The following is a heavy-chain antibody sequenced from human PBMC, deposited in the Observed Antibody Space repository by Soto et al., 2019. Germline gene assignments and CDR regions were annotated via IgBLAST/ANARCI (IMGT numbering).Heavy chain of an antibody. D-gene: IGHD3-22*01. CDR2: LAYDGSKT. Sequence: QVQLVESGGGVVQPGRSLRLTCAASGVTFSSNGMHWVRQAPGKGLEWVALLAYDGSKTYYGDSVRGRFTISRDNSENTLYLQMNSLGAEETAVYYCARWVGGSMYDNSGKYEYWGQGTLVTVSS. CDR3: ARWVGGSMYDNSGKYEY. CDR1: GVTFSSNG. V-gene: IGHV3-30*03. J-gene: IGHJ4*02.